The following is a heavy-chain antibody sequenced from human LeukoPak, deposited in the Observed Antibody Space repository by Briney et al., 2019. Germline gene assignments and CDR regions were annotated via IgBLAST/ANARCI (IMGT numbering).Heavy chain of an antibody. CDR3: ARKKCGGDCNSFNWFDP. CDR1: GFTFSSYE. Sequence: GGSLRLSCAASGFTFSSYEMNWVRQAPGKGLEWVSGISGSGVTTYYADSVKGRFTISRDNSKNTVYLQMDSLRAEDTAVYYCARKKCGGDCNSFNWFDPWGQGTLVTVSS. J-gene: IGHJ5*02. D-gene: IGHD2-21*02. CDR2: ISGSGVTT. V-gene: IGHV3-23*01.